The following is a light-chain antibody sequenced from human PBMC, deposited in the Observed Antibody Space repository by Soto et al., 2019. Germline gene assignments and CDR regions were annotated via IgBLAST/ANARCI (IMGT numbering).Light chain of an antibody. CDR3: QQYGSSSSIT. Sequence: EIVLTQSPGTLSLSPGERATLSCRASQSVGSSYLAWYQQKPGQAPRLLISGASSRATGIPDRFSGSGSGTDFTLTISRLEPEDFAVYYCQQYGSSSSITFGQGTHWRL. V-gene: IGKV3-20*01. CDR2: GAS. J-gene: IGKJ5*01. CDR1: QSVGSSY.